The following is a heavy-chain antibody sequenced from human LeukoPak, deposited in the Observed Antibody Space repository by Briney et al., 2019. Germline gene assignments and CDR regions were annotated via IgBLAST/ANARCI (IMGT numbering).Heavy chain of an antibody. CDR3: ARGPQKNGHSSGYPGYFDY. CDR1: GFTFSSYS. J-gene: IGHJ4*02. D-gene: IGHD3-22*01. Sequence: AGGSLRLSCAAPGFTFSSYSINWVRQAPGKGLEWVSSISISSSYIYYANSVKGRFTISRDNAKNSLYLQMNSLRAEDTAVYYCARGPQKNGHSSGYPGYFDYWGQGTLVTVSS. V-gene: IGHV3-21*01. CDR2: ISISSSYI.